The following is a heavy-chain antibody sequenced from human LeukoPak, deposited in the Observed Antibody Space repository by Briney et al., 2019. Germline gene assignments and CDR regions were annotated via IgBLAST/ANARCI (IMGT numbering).Heavy chain of an antibody. CDR1: GFTVSNNY. J-gene: IGHJ4*02. V-gene: IGHV3-66*02. CDR3: ARAPGPYCSSTSCYSLDY. CDR2: IYSGGST. Sequence: PGGTLRLSCAASGFTVSNNYMSWVRQAPGKGLEWVSVIYSGGSTYYADSVKGRFTISRDNSKNTLYLQMNSLRTEDTAVYYCARAPGPYCSSTSCYSLDYWGQGTLVTVSS. D-gene: IGHD2-2*02.